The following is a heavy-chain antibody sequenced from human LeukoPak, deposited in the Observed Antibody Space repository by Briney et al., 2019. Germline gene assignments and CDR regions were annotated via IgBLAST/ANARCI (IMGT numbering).Heavy chain of an antibody. CDR3: AKRGVVIRVFLVGFHKEAYYFDS. CDR2: ITDNGGKT. CDR1: GFTFSSYA. J-gene: IGHJ4*02. V-gene: IGHV3-23*01. Sequence: GGSLRLSCAASGFTFSSYAMNWVRQAPGKGLEWVSAITDNGGKTFDADSVQGRFTISRDNPKNTLYLQMNSLRAEDTAVYFCAKRGVVIRVFLVGFHKEAYYFDSWGQGALVTVSS. D-gene: IGHD3-10*01.